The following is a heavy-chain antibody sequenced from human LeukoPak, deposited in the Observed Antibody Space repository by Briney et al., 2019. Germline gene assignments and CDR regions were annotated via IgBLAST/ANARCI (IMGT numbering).Heavy chain of an antibody. J-gene: IGHJ4*02. CDR3: ARGQPHDYGDYGANFDY. Sequence: GGSLRLSCAASGFTFSSYSMNWVRQAPGKVLEWVSSISSSSSYIYYADSVKGRFTISRDNTKKSLYLQMNSLRAEDTAVYYCARGQPHDYGDYGANFDYRGQGTLVTVSS. CDR2: ISSSSSYI. D-gene: IGHD4-17*01. V-gene: IGHV3-21*01. CDR1: GFTFSSYS.